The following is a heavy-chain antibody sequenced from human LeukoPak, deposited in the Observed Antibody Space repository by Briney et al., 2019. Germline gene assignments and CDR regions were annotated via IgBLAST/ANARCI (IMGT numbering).Heavy chain of an antibody. CDR2: IYYGGST. Sequence: KPSETLSLTCTVSGGSISSSSYYWGWIRQPPGKGLEWIGSIYYGGSTYYNPSLKSRVTISVDTSKNQFSLKLSSVTAADTAVYYCARGRWFGELFDYWGQGTLVTVSS. CDR3: ARGRWFGELFDY. D-gene: IGHD3-10*01. CDR1: GGSISSSSYY. J-gene: IGHJ4*02. V-gene: IGHV4-39*07.